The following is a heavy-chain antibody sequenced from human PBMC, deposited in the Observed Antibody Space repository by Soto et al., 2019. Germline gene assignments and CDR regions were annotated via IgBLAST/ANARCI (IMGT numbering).Heavy chain of an antibody. V-gene: IGHV3-23*01. CDR2: ISGSGGST. D-gene: IGHD5-18*01. CDR1: GFTFSSYV. CDR3: AKRGRGYSYESQADC. J-gene: IGHJ4*03. Sequence: EVQLLESGGGLVQPGGSLRLSCAASGFTFSSYVMSWVRQAPGKGLEWVSAISGSGGSTYPADSVKGRFTSSGDHSKNMLYLQMSTLRGDDTAVYYCAKRGRGYSYESQADCWVHGSLVTVST.